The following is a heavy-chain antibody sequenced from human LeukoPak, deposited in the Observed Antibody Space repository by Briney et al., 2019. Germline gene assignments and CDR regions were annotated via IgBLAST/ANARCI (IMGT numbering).Heavy chain of an antibody. CDR2: INHSGST. CDR3: ARLRGSRIQLWSRYFDY. J-gene: IGHJ4*02. D-gene: IGHD5-18*01. Sequence: TSETLSLTCAVYGGSFSGYYWSWIRQPPGKGLEWIGEINHSGSTNYNPSLKSRVTISVDTSKNQFSLKLSSVTAADTAVYYCARLRGSRIQLWSRYFDYWGQGTLVTVSS. CDR1: GGSFSGYY. V-gene: IGHV4-34*01.